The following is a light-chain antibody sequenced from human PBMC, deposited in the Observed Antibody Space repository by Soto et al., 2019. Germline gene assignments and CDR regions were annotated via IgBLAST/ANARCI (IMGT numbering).Light chain of an antibody. V-gene: IGKV3-20*01. CDR3: QQYGSSPWT. CDR2: GAS. J-gene: IGKJ1*01. CDR1: QSVSNNY. Sequence: IVFMQAPGTLSLPPLEGATVSCRVSQSVSNNYLAWYQQTPGQAPRLLIYGASNRATGIADRFSGSGSRTDFTLSISRLEAEDFAVYCCQQYGSSPWTFGQGTKVDIK.